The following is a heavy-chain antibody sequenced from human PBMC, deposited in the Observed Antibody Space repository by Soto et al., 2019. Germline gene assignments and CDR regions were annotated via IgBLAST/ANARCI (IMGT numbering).Heavy chain of an antibody. J-gene: IGHJ4*02. CDR3: ARGPRGWHHLEFFDY. Sequence: QVQLVQSGAEVKKPGSSVTVSCKTSGGTFTNYNIHWVRQAPGQGLEWLGGVTPVYGTSNYAQRFQGRLNITADKSTTTGYMELRSLKSEDTAVYYCARGPRGWHHLEFFDYWGQGTLVIVSS. V-gene: IGHV1-69*06. CDR2: VTPVYGTS. CDR1: GGTFTNYN.